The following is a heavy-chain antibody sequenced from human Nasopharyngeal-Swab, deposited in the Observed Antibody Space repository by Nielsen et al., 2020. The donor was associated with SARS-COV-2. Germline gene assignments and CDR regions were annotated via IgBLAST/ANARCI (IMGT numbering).Heavy chain of an antibody. J-gene: IGHJ3*02. Sequence: SSAASGFTFDDYAMHWVRQGPGKGLEWVSGISWNRCSIGYADSVKGRFTISRDNAKNSLNLQMNSLRVEDTALYYCAKEIEMARRVYAFDIWGQGTMVTVSS. CDR2: ISWNRCSI. V-gene: IGHV3-9*01. D-gene: IGHD5-24*01. CDR1: GFTFDDYA. CDR3: AKEIEMARRVYAFDI.